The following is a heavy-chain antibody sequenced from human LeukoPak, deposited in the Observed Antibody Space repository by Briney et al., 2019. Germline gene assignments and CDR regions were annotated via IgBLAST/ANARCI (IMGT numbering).Heavy chain of an antibody. D-gene: IGHD1-14*01. V-gene: IGHV3-23*01. CDR2: ISGSGDNT. Sequence: GGSLRLSCAASGFTFSNYAMNWVRQAPGKGLEWVSGISGSGDNTYYADSVKGRFTTSRGNSKNTLYLRMNSLRVEDTAVYYCAKVKMGGNHYFDYWGQGTLVTVSS. J-gene: IGHJ4*02. CDR3: AKVKMGGNHYFDY. CDR1: GFTFSNYA.